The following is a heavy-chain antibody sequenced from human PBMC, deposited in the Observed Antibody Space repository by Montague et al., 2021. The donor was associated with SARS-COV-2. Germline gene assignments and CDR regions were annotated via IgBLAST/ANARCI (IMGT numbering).Heavy chain of an antibody. D-gene: IGHD3-22*01. CDR3: ARGGGYYNYGLDV. V-gene: IGHV4-59*01. Sequence: SETLSLTCTVSGGSISNYYWSWIRQPPGRGLEWIGYIYYSGSTDYRPSLKSRVTISLDTSKNQFSLKVTSVTAADTAVYYCARGGGYYNYGLDVWGPGTTVTVSS. J-gene: IGHJ6*02. CDR2: IYYSGST. CDR1: GGSISNYY.